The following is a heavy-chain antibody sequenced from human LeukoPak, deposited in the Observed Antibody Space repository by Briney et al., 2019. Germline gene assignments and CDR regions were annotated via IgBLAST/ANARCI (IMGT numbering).Heavy chain of an antibody. Sequence: SQTLSLTCTVSGGSISSGGYYWSWIRQHPGKGLEWIGYIYYSGSTYYNPSLKSRVTISVDTSKNQLSLKLSSVTAADTAVYYCARIMGYGSGSYRYYFDYWGQGTLVTVSS. CDR3: ARIMGYGSGSYRYYFDY. V-gene: IGHV4-31*03. J-gene: IGHJ4*02. D-gene: IGHD3-10*01. CDR1: GGSISSGGYY. CDR2: IYYSGST.